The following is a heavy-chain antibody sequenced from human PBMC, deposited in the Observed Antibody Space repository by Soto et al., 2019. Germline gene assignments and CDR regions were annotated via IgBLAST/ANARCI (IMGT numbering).Heavy chain of an antibody. Sequence: QVQLVQSGAEEKKPGASVKVSCKASGYTFTSYAMHWVRQAPGQRLEWMGWINAGNGNTKYSQKFQGRVTITRDTSASTANMELSSQRSEDTAVYYCARDFDTAMARLPLNSYYGIDVWGQGTTVTLSS. CDR2: INAGNGNT. CDR3: ARDFDTAMARLPLNSYYGIDV. CDR1: GYTFTSYA. D-gene: IGHD5-18*01. J-gene: IGHJ6*02. V-gene: IGHV1-3*05.